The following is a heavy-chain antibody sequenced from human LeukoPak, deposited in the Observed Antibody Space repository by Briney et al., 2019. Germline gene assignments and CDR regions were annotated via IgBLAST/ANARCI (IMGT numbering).Heavy chain of an antibody. Sequence: GGSLRLSCAASGFTFSSYSMNWVRQAPGKGLEWVSSISSSSYIYYADSVKGRFTISRDNAKNSLYLQMSSLRAEDTAVYYCARAHLPYSSSPNGPWGQGTLVTVSS. CDR3: ARAHLPYSSSPNGP. CDR1: GFTFSSYS. V-gene: IGHV3-21*01. CDR2: ISSSSYI. J-gene: IGHJ5*02. D-gene: IGHD6-13*01.